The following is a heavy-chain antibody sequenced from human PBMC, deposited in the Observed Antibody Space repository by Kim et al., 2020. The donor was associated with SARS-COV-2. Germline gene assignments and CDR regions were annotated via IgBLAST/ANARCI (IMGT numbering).Heavy chain of an antibody. CDR1: GFTFSSYA. J-gene: IGHJ5*02. Sequence: GGSLRLSCAASGFTFSSYAMSWVRQAPGKGLEWVSAISGSGGSTYYADSVKGRFTISRDNSKNTLYLQMNSLRAEDTAVYYCAKYGRSRDTMVRGNTYADPWGQGTLVTVSS. V-gene: IGHV3-23*01. CDR2: ISGSGGST. CDR3: AKYGRSRDTMVRGNTYADP. D-gene: IGHD3-10*01.